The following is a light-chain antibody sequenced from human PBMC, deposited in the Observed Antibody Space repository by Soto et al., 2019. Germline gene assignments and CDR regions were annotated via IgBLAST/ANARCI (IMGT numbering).Light chain of an antibody. J-gene: IGLJ3*02. CDR1: SSNIGAGYD. V-gene: IGLV1-40*01. Sequence: QSVLTQPPSVSGAPGQRVTISCTGSSSNIGAGYDVHWYQQLPGTAPKLLIYGNSNRPSGVPDRFSGSKSGTSASLAITGLQAEDEADYYCQSYDSSLSGWGMFGGGTKLTVL. CDR2: GNS. CDR3: QSYDSSLSGWGM.